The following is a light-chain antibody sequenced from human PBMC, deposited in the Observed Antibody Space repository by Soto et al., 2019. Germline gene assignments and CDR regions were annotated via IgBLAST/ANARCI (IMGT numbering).Light chain of an antibody. CDR1: QSVSTF. CDR3: QQRSNWPPMYT. Sequence: DIVLTQSPATLSLSPGERATLSCRASQSVSTFVTWYQQKPGQAPRLLIYGASNRATGIPARFSGSGSGTDFTLTISSLEPEDFAVYYCQQRSNWPPMYTFGQGTKLETK. J-gene: IGKJ2*01. V-gene: IGKV3-11*01. CDR2: GAS.